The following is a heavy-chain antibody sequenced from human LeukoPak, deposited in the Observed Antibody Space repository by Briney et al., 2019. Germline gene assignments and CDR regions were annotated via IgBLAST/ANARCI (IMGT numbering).Heavy chain of an antibody. CDR1: GYSISSGYY. CDR3: ARSTYYYDSSGYSYYSYYYMDV. V-gene: IGHV4-38-2*02. Sequence: SETLSLTCTVSGYSISSGYYWGWIRQPPGKGLEWIGSIYNSGSTYYNPSLKSRVTISVDTSKNQFSLKLSSATAADTAVYYCARSTYYYDSSGYSYYSYYYMDVWGKGTTVTISS. D-gene: IGHD3-22*01. CDR2: IYNSGST. J-gene: IGHJ6*03.